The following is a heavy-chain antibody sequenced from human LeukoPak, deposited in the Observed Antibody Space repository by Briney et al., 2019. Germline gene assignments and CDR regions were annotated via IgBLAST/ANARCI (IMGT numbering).Heavy chain of an antibody. Sequence: ASVKVSCKASGYTFTSYYMHWVRQAPGQGLEWMGIINPSGGSTSYAQKFQGRVTMTRDTSTSTVYMELSSLRSEDTAVYYCARDVAYRGWFRANYFDYWGQGTLVTVSS. V-gene: IGHV1-46*01. CDR2: INPSGGST. J-gene: IGHJ4*02. CDR1: GYTFTSYY. D-gene: IGHD5-12*01. CDR3: ARDVAYRGWFRANYFDY.